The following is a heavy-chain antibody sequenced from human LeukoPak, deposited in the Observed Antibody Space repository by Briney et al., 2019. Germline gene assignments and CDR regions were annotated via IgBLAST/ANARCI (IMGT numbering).Heavy chain of an antibody. J-gene: IGHJ4*02. Sequence: GSLRLSCAASGFTFSSYGMSWVRQAPGKGLEWVSGISGSGAATYYADSVRGRFTISRDNSKNQLYLQMNSLRAEDTAVYYCAKDRLVVAYFDYWGQGTPVTVSS. CDR3: AKDRLVVAYFDY. CDR1: GFTFSSYG. CDR2: ISGSGAAT. D-gene: IGHD2-15*01. V-gene: IGHV3-23*01.